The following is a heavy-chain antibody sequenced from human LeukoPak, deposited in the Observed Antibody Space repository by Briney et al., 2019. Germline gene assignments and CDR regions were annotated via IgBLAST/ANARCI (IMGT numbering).Heavy chain of an antibody. CDR3: ARLGYCSSTSCFNFDY. CDR1: GYTLTSYG. CDR2: ISAYNGNT. D-gene: IGHD2-2*01. V-gene: IGHV1-18*01. Sequence: ASVKVSCKASGYTLTSYGISWVRQAPGQGLEWMGWISAYNGNTNYAQKLQGRVTMTTGTSTSTAYMELRSLRSDDTAVYYCARLGYCSSTSCFNFDYWGQGTLVTVSS. J-gene: IGHJ4*02.